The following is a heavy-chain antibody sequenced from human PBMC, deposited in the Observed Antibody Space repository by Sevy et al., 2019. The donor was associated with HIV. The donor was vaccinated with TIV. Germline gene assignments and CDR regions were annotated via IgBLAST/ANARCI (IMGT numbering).Heavy chain of an antibody. CDR1: GYTLTKLA. D-gene: IGHD3-22*01. Sequence: ASVKVSCKVSGYTLTKLAMHWVRQAPGKGLEWMGTFDPEDGETIYAQKFQGRVTMTEDTSIDTAYMELSNLRSEDTAVFYCAITKDYYDNSGSPFDYWGQGTLVTVSS. V-gene: IGHV1-24*01. J-gene: IGHJ4*02. CDR3: AITKDYYDNSGSPFDY. CDR2: FDPEDGET.